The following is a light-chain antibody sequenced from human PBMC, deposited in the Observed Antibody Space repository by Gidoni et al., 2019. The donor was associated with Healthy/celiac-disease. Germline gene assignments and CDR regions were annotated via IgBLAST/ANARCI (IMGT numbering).Light chain of an antibody. V-gene: IGLV1-44*01. CDR3: AAWDDSLNGPV. CDR1: SSNIGSNT. CDR2: SNN. Sequence: QSVLTQPPSASGTPGKRVTISCSGSSSNIGSNTVNWYQQLPVTAPKLLIYSNNPRPSGVPARFSGSKSGTSASLAISGLQSEDEADYYCAAWDDSLNGPVFGGGTKLTVL. J-gene: IGLJ2*01.